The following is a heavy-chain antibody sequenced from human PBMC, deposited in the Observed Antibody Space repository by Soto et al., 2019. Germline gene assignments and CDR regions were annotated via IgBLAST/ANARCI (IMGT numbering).Heavy chain of an antibody. D-gene: IGHD5-18*01. V-gene: IGHV4-34*01. CDR1: GGSFSGYY. CDR3: ARGGTWIQLWFLDY. J-gene: IGHJ4*02. Sequence: QVQLQQWGAGLLKPSETLSLTCAGYGGSFSGYYWSWIRQPPGKGLEWIGEINPSGSTNYIPSLKSRVTISVDTAKSRLSLELSSVSDADTAVYYCARGGTWIQLWFLDYWGQGTLVTVSS. CDR2: INPSGST.